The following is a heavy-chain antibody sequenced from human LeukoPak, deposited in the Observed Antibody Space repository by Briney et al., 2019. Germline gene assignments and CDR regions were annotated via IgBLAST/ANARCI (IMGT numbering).Heavy chain of an antibody. CDR2: ISVYNGDT. Sequence: ASVKVSCKASGYTFTSYGISWVRQAPGQGLEWMGWISVYNGDTNYAQKLQGRVTMTTDTSTNTAYMEPRSLRSDDTGVYYCAGSLGYCTSNVCYLKYWGQGTLVTVSS. V-gene: IGHV1-18*01. CDR3: AGSLGYCTSNVCYLKY. CDR1: GYTFTSYG. D-gene: IGHD2-8*01. J-gene: IGHJ4*02.